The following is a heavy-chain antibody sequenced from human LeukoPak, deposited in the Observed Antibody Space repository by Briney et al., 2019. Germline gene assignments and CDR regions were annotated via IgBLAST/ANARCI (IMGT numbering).Heavy chain of an antibody. CDR3: AKLNVVRYSSSCFDY. CDR2: IWYDGSNK. V-gene: IGHV3-33*06. J-gene: IGHJ4*02. Sequence: AGRSLRLSCAASGFTFSSYGMHWVRQAPGKGLEWVAVIWYDGSNKYYADSVKGRFTISRDNSKNTLYLQINSLRAEDTAVYYCAKLNVVRYSSSCFDYWGQGTLVTVSS. D-gene: IGHD6-6*01. CDR1: GFTFSSYG.